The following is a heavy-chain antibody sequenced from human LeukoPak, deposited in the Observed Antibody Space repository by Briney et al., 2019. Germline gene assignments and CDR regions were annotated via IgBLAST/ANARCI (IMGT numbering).Heavy chain of an antibody. D-gene: IGHD1-26*01. CDR2: IYYSGST. CDR3: ARGVGARDYFDY. CDR1: GGSISSYY. V-gene: IGHV4-59*12. J-gene: IGHJ4*02. Sequence: SETLSLTCTVSGGSISSYYWSWIRQPPGKGLEWIGYIYYSGSTNYNPSLKSRVTMSVDTSKNQFSLKLSSVTAADTAVYYCARGVGARDYFDYWGQGTLVTVSS.